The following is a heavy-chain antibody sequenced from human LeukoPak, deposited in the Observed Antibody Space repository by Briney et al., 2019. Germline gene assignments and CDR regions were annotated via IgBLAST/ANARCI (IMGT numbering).Heavy chain of an antibody. Sequence: ASVKVSCKASGYTFTSYDINWVRQATGQGLEWMGWMNPNSGNTGYAQKFQGRVTVTRNTSISTAYMELSSLRSEDTAVYYCARGTGYSSSWYRWGQGTLVTVSS. D-gene: IGHD6-13*01. CDR2: MNPNSGNT. V-gene: IGHV1-8*01. CDR1: GYTFTSYD. J-gene: IGHJ4*02. CDR3: ARGTGYSSSWYR.